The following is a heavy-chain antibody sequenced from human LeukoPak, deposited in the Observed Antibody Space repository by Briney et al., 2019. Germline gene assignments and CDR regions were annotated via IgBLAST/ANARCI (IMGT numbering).Heavy chain of an antibody. D-gene: IGHD3-3*01. V-gene: IGHV3-23*01. CDR2: ISGSSGST. Sequence: GGSLRLSCAASGFTFSSYAMSWVRQAPGKGLEWVSAISGSSGSTYYADSVKGRFTISRDNSKNTLYLQMNSLRAEDTAVYYCAKDGYDFWSDGWFDPWGQGTLVTVSS. J-gene: IGHJ5*02. CDR1: GFTFSSYA. CDR3: AKDGYDFWSDGWFDP.